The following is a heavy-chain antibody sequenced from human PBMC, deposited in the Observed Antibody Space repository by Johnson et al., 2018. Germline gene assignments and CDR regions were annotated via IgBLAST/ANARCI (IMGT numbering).Heavy chain of an antibody. V-gene: IGHV4-59*01. J-gene: IGHJ6*03. D-gene: IGHD2-2*01. CDR1: GGSISSYY. Sequence: QVQLQESGPGLVKPSETLSLTCTVSGGSISSYYWSWIRQPPGKGLEWIGYIYYSGSPNYNPSLKSRVTISVDTSKNPFSLKLSSVTAADTAVYYCARDQRIVPVYYYMDVWGKGTTVTVSS. CDR2: IYYSGSP. CDR3: ARDQRIVPVYYYMDV.